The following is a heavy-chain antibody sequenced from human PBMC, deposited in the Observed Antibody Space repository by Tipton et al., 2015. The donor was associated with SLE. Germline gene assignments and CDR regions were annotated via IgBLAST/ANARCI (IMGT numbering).Heavy chain of an antibody. J-gene: IGHJ4*02. V-gene: IGHV4-30-4*01. CDR1: GGSFSGYY. CDR2: IYYSGST. CDR3: ARDQPTVVNRSLGY. D-gene: IGHD4-23*01. Sequence: TLSLTCAVYGGSFSGYYWSWIRQPPGKGLEWIGYIYYSGSTYYNPSLKSRVTISVDTSKNQFSLKLSSVTAADTAVYYCARDQPTVVNRSLGYWGQGTLVTVSS.